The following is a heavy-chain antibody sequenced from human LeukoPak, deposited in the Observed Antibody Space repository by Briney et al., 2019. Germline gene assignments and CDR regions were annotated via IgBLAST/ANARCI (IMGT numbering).Heavy chain of an antibody. Sequence: GGSLRLSWAASGFTFSSYGMHWVRQAPGKGLEWVAFIRYDGSNKYYADSVKGRFTISRDNSKNTLYLQMNSLRAEDTAVYYCAKDWANVLRFLEWPYYYYYYMDVWGKGTTVTVSS. CDR2: IRYDGSNK. CDR1: GFTFSSYG. D-gene: IGHD3-3*01. V-gene: IGHV3-30*02. CDR3: AKDWANVLRFLEWPYYYYYYMDV. J-gene: IGHJ6*03.